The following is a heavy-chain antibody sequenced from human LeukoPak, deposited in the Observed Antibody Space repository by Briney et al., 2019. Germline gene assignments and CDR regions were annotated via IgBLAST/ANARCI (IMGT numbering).Heavy chain of an antibody. CDR3: AGFIAARPDYYYYYGMDV. CDR1: GGSISSYY. CDR2: IYTSGST. V-gene: IGHV4-4*07. D-gene: IGHD6-6*01. J-gene: IGHJ6*02. Sequence: SETLSLTCTVSGGSISSYYWSWIRQPAGKGLEWIGRIYTSGSTNYNPSLKSRVTISVDTSKNQFSLKLSSVTAADTAVYYCAGFIAARPDYYYYYGMDVWGQGTTVTVSS.